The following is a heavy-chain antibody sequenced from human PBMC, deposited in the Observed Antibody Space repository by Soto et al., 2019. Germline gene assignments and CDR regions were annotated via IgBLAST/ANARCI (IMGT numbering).Heavy chain of an antibody. V-gene: IGHV4-59*12. CDR1: GGSMISYY. J-gene: IGHJ3*02. CDR2: LYNSGST. CDR3: ARDQPYDYDYVWGSYRGWAFDI. D-gene: IGHD3-16*02. Sequence: PSETLSLTCTVSGGSMISYYWSWIRQPPGKGLEWIGYLYNSGSTNYNPSLKSRVTISLDTSKNQFSLKLSSVTAADTAVYYCARDQPYDYDYVWGSYRGWAFDIWGQGTMVTVSS.